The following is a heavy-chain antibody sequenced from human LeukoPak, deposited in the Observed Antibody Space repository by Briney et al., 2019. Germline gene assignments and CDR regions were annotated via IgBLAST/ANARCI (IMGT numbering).Heavy chain of an antibody. J-gene: IGHJ6*02. Sequence: SETLSLTCTVSGGSISSYYWSWIRQPAGKGLEWIGRIYTSGSTNYNPSLKSRVTMSVDTSKNQFSLKLSSVTAADTAVYYCARDLFYYYDSSGYYDTYYGMDVWGQGTTVTVSS. CDR3: ARDLFYYYDSSGYYDTYYGMDV. D-gene: IGHD3-22*01. CDR1: GGSISSYY. CDR2: IYTSGST. V-gene: IGHV4-4*07.